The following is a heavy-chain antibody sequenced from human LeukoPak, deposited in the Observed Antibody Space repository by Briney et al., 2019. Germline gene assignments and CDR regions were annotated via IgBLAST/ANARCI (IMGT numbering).Heavy chain of an antibody. CDR2: ISPIGITT. Sequence: GGSLRLSCAASGFTFSDYYMTWIRQAPGKGLEWVSYISPIGITTYYTDSVKGRFTISRDNAKNSLSLQINSLRVEDTAVYYCARAYTGSFSGTLEYWGRGTLVTVSS. D-gene: IGHD1-26*01. CDR1: GFTFSDYY. CDR3: ARAYTGSFSGTLEY. J-gene: IGHJ4*02. V-gene: IGHV3-11*04.